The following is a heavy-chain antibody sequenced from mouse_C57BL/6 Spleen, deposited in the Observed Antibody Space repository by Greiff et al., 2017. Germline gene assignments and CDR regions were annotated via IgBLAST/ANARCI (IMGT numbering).Heavy chain of an antibody. Sequence: QVQLKQSGAELAKPGASVKLSCKASGYTFTSYWMHWVKQRPGQGLEWIGYINPSSGYTKYNQKFKDKATLTADKSSSTAYMQLSSLTYEDSAVYYCARLGSDYDYYFDYWGQGTTLTVSS. D-gene: IGHD2-4*01. CDR3: ARLGSDYDYYFDY. J-gene: IGHJ2*01. CDR2: INPSSGYT. V-gene: IGHV1-7*01. CDR1: GYTFTSYW.